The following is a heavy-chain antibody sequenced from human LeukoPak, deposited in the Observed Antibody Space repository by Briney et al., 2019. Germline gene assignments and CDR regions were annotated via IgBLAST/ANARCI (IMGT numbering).Heavy chain of an antibody. D-gene: IGHD3-22*01. V-gene: IGHV3-74*01. CDR3: AKDNDYDSSGYYLFDY. Sequence: PGGSLRLSCVASGFTFSSYWMHWVRQAPGKGLVWVSRIISDGSSTTYADSVKGRFTISRDNAKNTVYLQMNSLRAEDTAVYYCAKDNDYDSSGYYLFDYWGQGTLVTVSS. J-gene: IGHJ4*02. CDR2: IISDGSST. CDR1: GFTFSSYW.